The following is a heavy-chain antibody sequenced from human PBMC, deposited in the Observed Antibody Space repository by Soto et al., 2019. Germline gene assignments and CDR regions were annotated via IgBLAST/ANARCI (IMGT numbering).Heavy chain of an antibody. CDR1: GFSFTGYY. D-gene: IGHD6-6*01. CDR2: INAHSGGT. CDR3: AKDLTRQLAYWLDP. J-gene: IGHJ5*02. V-gene: IGHV1-2*02. Sequence: ASVKVSCKASGFSFTGYYIHWLRQAPGQGLEWMGWINAHSGGTEYAQKFQGRVTLTRDTPISTAYMTLSSLRSDDTAIYYCAKDLTRQLAYWLDPWGQGTQVTVSS.